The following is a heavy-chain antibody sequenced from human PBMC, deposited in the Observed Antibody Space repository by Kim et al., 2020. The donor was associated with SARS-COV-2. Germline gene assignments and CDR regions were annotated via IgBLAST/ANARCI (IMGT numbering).Heavy chain of an antibody. D-gene: IGHD3-10*01. CDR1: GGTFSSYA. CDR3: AREGMHGSGSFEPSDAFDI. CDR2: IIPILGIA. V-gene: IGHV1-69*04. Sequence: SVKVSCKASGGTFSSYAISWVRQAPGQGLEWMGRIIPILGIANYAQKFQGRVTITADKSTSTAYMELSSLRSEDTAVYYCAREGMHGSGSFEPSDAFDIWGQGTMVTVSS. J-gene: IGHJ3*02.